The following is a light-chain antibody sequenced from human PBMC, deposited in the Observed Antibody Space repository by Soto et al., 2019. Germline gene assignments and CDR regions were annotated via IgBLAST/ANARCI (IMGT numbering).Light chain of an antibody. CDR2: RNN. CDR1: SANIGSNY. V-gene: IGLV1-47*01. CDR3: AAWDDSLSGFVV. Sequence: QSVLTQPPSASGTPGQRVTISCSGSSANIGSNYVYWYQQLPGMAPKLLIYRNNQRPSGVPDRFSGSKSGTSASLAISGLRYEDEADYYCAAWDDSLSGFVVFGGGTKLTVL. J-gene: IGLJ2*01.